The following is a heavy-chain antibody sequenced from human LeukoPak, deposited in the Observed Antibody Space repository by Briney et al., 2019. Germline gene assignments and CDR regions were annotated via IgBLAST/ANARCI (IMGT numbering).Heavy chain of an antibody. CDR1: GYTFTNYG. V-gene: IGHV1-18*04. J-gene: IGHJ4*02. Sequence: ASVKVSCKASGYTFTNYGITWVRQAPGQGLEWMGWVSGNNGHTKYAQTLQGRVIMTTDTSTNTAYRELRSLRSDDTAVYYCARGHLLSLDYWGQGTLVTVSS. CDR2: VSGNNGHT. CDR3: ARGHLLSLDY.